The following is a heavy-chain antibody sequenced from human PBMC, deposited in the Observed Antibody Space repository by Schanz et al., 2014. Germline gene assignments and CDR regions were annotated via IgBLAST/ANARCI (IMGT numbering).Heavy chain of an antibody. CDR2: IAASSGGP. J-gene: IGHJ4*01. D-gene: IGHD3-9*01. Sequence: DVQMLESGGGLVQPGGSLRLSCVASGFTFGTYGMSWVRQAPGKGLEWVSVIAASSGGPNYADSVKGRFTISRDNSENTLYLQMNNLRAEDTAVYYCARGTGTFDSWGHGTLVTVSS. CDR3: ARGTGTFDS. CDR1: GFTFGTYG. V-gene: IGHV3-23*01.